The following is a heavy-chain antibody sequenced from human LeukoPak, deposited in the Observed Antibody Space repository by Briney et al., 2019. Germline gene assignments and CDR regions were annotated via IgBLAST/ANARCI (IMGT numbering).Heavy chain of an antibody. CDR2: ISVGGGGT. Sequence: GGSLRLSCAASRFTFSSYAVSWVRQAPGKGLEWVSAISVGGGGTYYEDSVKARFTTFRDNSKNTLYLQMNSLRAEDTAVYFCAKLRDYGDFTYDAFDIWGQGTMVTVSS. D-gene: IGHD4-17*01. J-gene: IGHJ3*02. CDR1: RFTFSSYA. V-gene: IGHV3-23*01. CDR3: AKLRDYGDFTYDAFDI.